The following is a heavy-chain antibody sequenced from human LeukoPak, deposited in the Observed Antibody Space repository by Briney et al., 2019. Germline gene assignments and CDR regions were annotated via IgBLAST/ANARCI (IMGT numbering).Heavy chain of an antibody. J-gene: IGHJ6*03. D-gene: IGHD3-22*01. CDR2: IYYSGST. V-gene: IGHV4-39*01. CDR3: ARIPQYYYDSSGYYSDYYYYYMDV. Sequence: PSETLSLTCTVSGGSISSSSYYWGWIRQPPGKGREWIGSIYYSGSTYYNPSLKSRVTISVDTSKNQFSLKLSSVTAADTAVYYCARIPQYYYDSSGYYSDYYYYYMDVWGKGTTVTVSS. CDR1: GGSISSSSYY.